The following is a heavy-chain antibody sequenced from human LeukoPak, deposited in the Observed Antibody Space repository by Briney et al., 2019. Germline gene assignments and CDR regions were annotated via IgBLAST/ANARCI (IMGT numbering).Heavy chain of an antibody. J-gene: IGHJ4*02. CDR3: ARAPYSSSSVDY. D-gene: IGHD6-6*01. V-gene: IGHV4-31*03. CDR2: IYYGGST. CDR1: GGSISSVDYF. Sequence: SETLSLTCTVSGGSISSVDYFWTWIRQHPGKGLEWIGYIYYGGSTYYNPSLQSRVTISVDTSKNQFSPTLSSVTAADTAVYYCARAPYSSSSVDYWGQGTLVTVSS.